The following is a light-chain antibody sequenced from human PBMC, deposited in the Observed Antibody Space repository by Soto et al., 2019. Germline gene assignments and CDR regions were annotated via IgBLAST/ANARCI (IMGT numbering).Light chain of an antibody. Sequence: DIQMTQSPSTLSASVGDRVTITCRASQSISSWLAWYQQKPGKDPKLLIYKASSLESGVPSRFSGSGSGTEFTLNISSLQPDDFATYYCQQYNSYSKTFGQGTKV. CDR3: QQYNSYSKT. J-gene: IGKJ1*01. CDR2: KAS. V-gene: IGKV1-5*03. CDR1: QSISSW.